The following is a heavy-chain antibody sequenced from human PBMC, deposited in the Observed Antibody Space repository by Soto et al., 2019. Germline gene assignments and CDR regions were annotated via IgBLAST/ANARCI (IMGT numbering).Heavy chain of an antibody. Sequence: QVQLQQWGAGLLKPSETLSLTCAVYGGSFSGYYWSWIRQPPGKGLEWIGEINHSGSTNYNPSLKSRVTISVDTSKNQFSLKLSSVTAADTAVYYCARGVVAAKKAGDWFDPWGQGTLVTVSS. CDR2: INHSGST. D-gene: IGHD2-15*01. CDR1: GGSFSGYY. V-gene: IGHV4-34*01. CDR3: ARGVVAAKKAGDWFDP. J-gene: IGHJ5*02.